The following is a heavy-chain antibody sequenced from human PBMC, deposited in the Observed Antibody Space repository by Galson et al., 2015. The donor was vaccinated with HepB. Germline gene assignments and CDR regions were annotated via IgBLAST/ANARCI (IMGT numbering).Heavy chain of an antibody. CDR1: GFTFSSYA. J-gene: IGHJ4*02. V-gene: IGHV3-23*01. Sequence: SLRLSCAASGFTFSSYAMTWVRQAPGKGLEWVSAISGSGSTTYYADSVEGRFTISRDNSKNTLYLQMNSLRAEDTAVYYCAKDTRSAARSGIDYWGQGTMVTVSS. CDR2: ISGSGSTT. CDR3: AKDTRSAARSGIDY. D-gene: IGHD1-1*01.